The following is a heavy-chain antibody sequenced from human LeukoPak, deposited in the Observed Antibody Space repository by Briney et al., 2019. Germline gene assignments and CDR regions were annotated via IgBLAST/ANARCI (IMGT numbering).Heavy chain of an antibody. CDR2: ISGSGGST. D-gene: IGHD2-15*01. J-gene: IGHJ4*02. CDR3: AKEGFRAGYCSGGSCYWFDF. CDR1: GFTFSSYG. Sequence: GGSLRLSCAASGFTFSSYGMSWVRQAPGKGLEWVSAISGSGGSTYYADSVKGRFTISRDNSKNTLYLQMNSLRGEDTAVYYCAKEGFRAGYCSGGSCYWFDFWGQGTLVTVSS. V-gene: IGHV3-23*01.